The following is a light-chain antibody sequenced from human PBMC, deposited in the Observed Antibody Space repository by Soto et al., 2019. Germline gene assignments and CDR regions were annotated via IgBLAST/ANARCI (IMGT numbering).Light chain of an antibody. CDR2: AAS. CDR1: QGINIF. Sequence: IQLTQSPSFRSASVLDRVTITCRASQGINIFLAWFQQKPGKAPNLLISAASTLQSGVPSRFSGSGSETEFTLTITSLQPEDSATYYCQQYNTYSTFGQGTRLEIK. V-gene: IGKV1-9*01. CDR3: QQYNTYST. J-gene: IGKJ5*01.